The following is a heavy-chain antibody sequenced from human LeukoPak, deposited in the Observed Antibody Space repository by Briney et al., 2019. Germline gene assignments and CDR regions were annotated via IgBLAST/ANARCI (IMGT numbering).Heavy chain of an antibody. CDR1: GFTFSSYS. CDR2: IKQDGSEK. CDR3: ARAGGSGWYEDY. Sequence: GGSLRLSCAASGFTFSSYSMNWVRQAPGKGLEWVANIKQDGSEKYYVDSVKGRFTISRDNAKNSLCLQMNSLRAEDTAVYYCARAGGSGWYEDYWGQGTLVTVSS. J-gene: IGHJ4*02. V-gene: IGHV3-7*04. D-gene: IGHD6-19*01.